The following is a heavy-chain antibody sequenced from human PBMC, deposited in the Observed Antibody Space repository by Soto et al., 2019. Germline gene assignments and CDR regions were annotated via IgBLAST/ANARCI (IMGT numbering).Heavy chain of an antibody. CDR1: GGSFSGYY. D-gene: IGHD3-3*01. J-gene: IGHJ5*02. CDR3: AIHDYDFWSGYFQNNWFGP. V-gene: IGHV4-34*01. Sequence: QVQLQQWGAGLLKPSETLSLTCAVYGGSFSGYYWSWIRQPPGKGLEWIGEINHSGSTNYNPSLSSRVIISVDTSKNQFSLKLSSVTAADTAVYYCAIHDYDFWSGYFQNNWFGPWGQGTLVTVSS. CDR2: INHSGST.